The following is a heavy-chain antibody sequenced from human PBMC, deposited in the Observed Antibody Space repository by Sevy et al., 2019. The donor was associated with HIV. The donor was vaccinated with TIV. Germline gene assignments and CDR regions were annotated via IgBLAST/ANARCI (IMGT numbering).Heavy chain of an antibody. CDR1: GYTFSSYG. V-gene: IGHV1-18*01. J-gene: IGHJ5*02. D-gene: IGHD2-8*01. Sequence: ASVKVSCKGSGYTFSSYGVTWLRQAPGQGLAWMGWISAYNGHTNLAQKLQGRVTLTTDTSTSTAYMELRSLTSDDSAVYYCARDRGRHLERVLMGSWGQGTLVTASS. CDR3: ARDRGRHLERVLMGS. CDR2: ISAYNGHT.